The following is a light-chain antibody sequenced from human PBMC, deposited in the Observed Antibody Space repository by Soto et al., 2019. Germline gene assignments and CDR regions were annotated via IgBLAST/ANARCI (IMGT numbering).Light chain of an antibody. CDR2: EVN. CDR1: SSDVGGYNY. Sequence: QSALTQPPSASGSPGQSVTISCTGTSSDVGGYNYVSWYQQHPGKAPKLMIYEVNKRPSGVPDRFSASKSGNTASLTVSGLQAEDEADYYCSSFAASTNVVFGGGTKVTVL. CDR3: SSFAASTNVV. J-gene: IGLJ2*01. V-gene: IGLV2-8*01.